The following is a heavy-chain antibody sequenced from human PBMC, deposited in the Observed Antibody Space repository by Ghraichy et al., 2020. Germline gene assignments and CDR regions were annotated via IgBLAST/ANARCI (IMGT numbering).Heavy chain of an antibody. V-gene: IGHV4-38-2*01. J-gene: IGHJ4*02. CDR1: GYSISSGYY. D-gene: IGHD6-19*01. CDR3: ARQLGSGPRNFDY. CDR2: IYHSGST. Sequence: GSLSLTCAVSGYSISSGYYWGWIRQAPGKGLEWIGTIYHSGSTYYNPSLNSRVTISVDTSKNHFSLKLSAVTAADTAVFYCARQLGSGPRNFDYWGQGTLVTVSS.